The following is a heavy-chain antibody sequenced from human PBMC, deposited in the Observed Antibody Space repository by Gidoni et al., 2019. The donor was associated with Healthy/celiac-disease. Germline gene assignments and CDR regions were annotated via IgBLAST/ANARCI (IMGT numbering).Heavy chain of an antibody. D-gene: IGHD1-7*01. Sequence: QVQLVESGGGVVQPGRSLRLSCAASGFPFSSYGMHWVRQAPGKGLEWVAVISYDGSNKYYADSVKGRFTISRDNSKNTLYLQMNSLRAEDTAVYYCAKSRWPYNWNSQDYWGQGTLVTVSS. CDR3: AKSRWPYNWNSQDY. J-gene: IGHJ4*02. CDR2: ISYDGSNK. CDR1: GFPFSSYG. V-gene: IGHV3-30*18.